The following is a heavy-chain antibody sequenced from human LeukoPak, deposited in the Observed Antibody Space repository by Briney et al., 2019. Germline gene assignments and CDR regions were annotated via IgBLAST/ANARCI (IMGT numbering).Heavy chain of an antibody. D-gene: IGHD6-6*01. J-gene: IGHJ4*02. CDR2: IYYSGST. CDR1: GGSISSSSYY. Sequence: PSETLSLTCTVSGGSISSSSYYWGWIRQPPGKGLEWIGSIYYSGSTYYNPSLKSRVTISVDTSKNQFSLKLSSVTAADTAVYYCARHFPNIAARPYFDYWGQGTLVTVSS. V-gene: IGHV4-39*01. CDR3: ARHFPNIAARPYFDY.